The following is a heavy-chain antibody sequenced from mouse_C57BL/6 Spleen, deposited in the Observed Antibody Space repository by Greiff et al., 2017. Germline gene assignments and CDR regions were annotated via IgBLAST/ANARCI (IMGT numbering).Heavy chain of an antibody. CDR3: ARGSPCAY. CDR1: GFTFSDYG. Sequence: EVKLMESGGGLVKPGGSLKLSCAASGFTFSDYGMHWVRQAPEKGLEWVAYISSGSSTIYYADTVKGRFTISRDNAKNTLFLQMTSLRSEDTAMYYCARGSPCAYWGQGTLVTVSA. V-gene: IGHV5-17*01. CDR2: ISSGSSTI. J-gene: IGHJ3*01.